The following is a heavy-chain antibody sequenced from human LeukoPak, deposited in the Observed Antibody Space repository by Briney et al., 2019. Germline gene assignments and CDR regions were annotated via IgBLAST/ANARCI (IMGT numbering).Heavy chain of an antibody. J-gene: IGHJ4*02. CDR1: GGSISSSSYY. CDR2: INQHGSEK. Sequence: ETLSLTCTVSGGSISSSSYYWGWIRQPPGKGLEWVANINQHGSEKYYGDSVKGRFTISRDNAKNSLYLQMNSLRAEDTAVYYCARSIQSVTKGVGVPLSWGQGTLVTVSS. CDR3: ARSIQSVTKGVGVPLS. D-gene: IGHD4-17*01. V-gene: IGHV3-7*03.